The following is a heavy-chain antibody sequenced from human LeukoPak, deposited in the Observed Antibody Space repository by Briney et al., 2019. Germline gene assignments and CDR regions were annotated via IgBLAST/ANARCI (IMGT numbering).Heavy chain of an antibody. V-gene: IGHV1-2*02. Sequence: ASVKVSCKASGYTFTSYGISWVRQAPGQGLEWMGWINPNSGGTNYAQKFQGRVTMTRDTSISTAYMELSRLRSDDTAVYYCARDIGFHFAPAGSGWRIPQVGLDAFDIWGQGTMVTVSS. CDR2: INPNSGGT. D-gene: IGHD6-13*01. J-gene: IGHJ3*02. CDR3: ARDIGFHFAPAGSGWRIPQVGLDAFDI. CDR1: GYTFTSYG.